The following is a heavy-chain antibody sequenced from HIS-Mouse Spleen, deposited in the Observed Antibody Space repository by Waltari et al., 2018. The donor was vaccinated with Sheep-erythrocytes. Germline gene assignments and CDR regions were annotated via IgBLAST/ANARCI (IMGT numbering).Heavy chain of an antibody. J-gene: IGHJ4*02. V-gene: IGHV3-21*01. CDR1: GFTFSSYS. D-gene: IGHD1-26*01. CDR3: ARVASGATFDY. CDR2: INMSSSYI. Sequence: EVQLVESGGGLVKPGGSLRLSCAASGFTFSSYSMNWVRQAPGKGMRWVSSINMSSSYIYYADSVKGRFTISRDNAKNSLYLQMNSLRAEDTAVYYCARVASGATFDYWGQGTLVTVSS.